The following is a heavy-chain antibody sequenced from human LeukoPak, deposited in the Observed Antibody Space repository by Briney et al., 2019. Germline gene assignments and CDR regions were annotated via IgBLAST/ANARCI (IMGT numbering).Heavy chain of an antibody. D-gene: IGHD6-13*01. Sequence: ASVKVSCKASGYTFTGYYMHWVRQAPGQGLEWMGWISAYNGNTNYAQKLQGRVTMTTDTSTSTAYMELRSLRSDDTAVYYCARANSWHDAFDIWGQGTMVTVSS. CDR1: GYTFTGYY. J-gene: IGHJ3*02. V-gene: IGHV1-18*04. CDR2: ISAYNGNT. CDR3: ARANSWHDAFDI.